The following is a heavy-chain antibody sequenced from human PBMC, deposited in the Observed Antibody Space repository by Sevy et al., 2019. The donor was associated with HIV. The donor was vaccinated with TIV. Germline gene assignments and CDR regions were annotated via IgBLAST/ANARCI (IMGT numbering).Heavy chain of an antibody. CDR3: ARDGIKIFGVVNVYYYYYGIDV. J-gene: IGHJ6*02. CDR2: INPNSGGT. CDR1: GYTFTGYY. Sequence: ASVKVSCKASGYTFTGYYMHWVRQAPGQGLEWMGRINPNSGGTNYAQKFQGRVTMTRDTSISTAYMELSRLRSDDTAVYYCARDGIKIFGVVNVYYYYYGIDVWGQGTTVTVSS. V-gene: IGHV1-2*06. D-gene: IGHD3-3*01.